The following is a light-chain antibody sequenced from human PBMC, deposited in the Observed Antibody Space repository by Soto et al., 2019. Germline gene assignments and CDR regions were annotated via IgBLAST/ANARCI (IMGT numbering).Light chain of an antibody. CDR2: AAS. J-gene: IGKJ4*01. CDR3: QKCGVAPFT. CDR1: QGISNY. V-gene: IGKV1-27*01. Sequence: PSSLSASVGATVTITCRASQGISNYLAWYQQKPGKVPKLLIYAASTLQSGVPSRFSGSGSGTDFTLTISSLQPEDVATYYCQKCGVAPFTFGGGNKMDIK.